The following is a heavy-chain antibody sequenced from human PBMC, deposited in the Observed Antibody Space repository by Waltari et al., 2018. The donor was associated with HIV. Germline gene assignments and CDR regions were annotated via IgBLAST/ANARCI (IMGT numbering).Heavy chain of an antibody. CDR1: GGSISSGGYY. Sequence: QVQLQESGPGLVKPSQTLSLTCTVSGGSISSGGYYWSWIRQHPGKGLEWIGYIDYSGGTYYNPSLKSRVTISGDTSKNQFSLKLSSVTAADTAVYYCARDHATIFGGGGRDYGMDVWGQGTTVTVSS. J-gene: IGHJ6*02. CDR2: IDYSGGT. V-gene: IGHV4-31*03. D-gene: IGHD3-3*01. CDR3: ARDHATIFGGGGRDYGMDV.